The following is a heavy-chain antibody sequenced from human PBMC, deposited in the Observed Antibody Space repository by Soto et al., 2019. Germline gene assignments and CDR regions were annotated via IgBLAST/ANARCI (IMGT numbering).Heavy chain of an antibody. D-gene: IGHD6-13*01. Sequence: QVHLVEAGGGVVQPGTSLRLSCAASGFSFSDYGMHWVRQAPGKCLEWLTIIWFDASHEYYADSVKGRFTISRDNSNNTLYLQLNSLTADDTAVYFCARDQGRATADGPLGNGLDVWGQGTAVTVSS. CDR1: GFSFSDYG. CDR3: ARDQGRATADGPLGNGLDV. CDR2: IWFDASHE. J-gene: IGHJ6*02. V-gene: IGHV3-33*01.